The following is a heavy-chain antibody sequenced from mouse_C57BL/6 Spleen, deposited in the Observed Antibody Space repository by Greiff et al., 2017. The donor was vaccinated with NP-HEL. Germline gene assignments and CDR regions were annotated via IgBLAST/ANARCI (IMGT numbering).Heavy chain of an antibody. Sequence: QVHVKQSGPELVKPGASVKISCKASGYSFTSYYIHWVKQRPGQGLEWIGWIYPGSGNTKYNEKFKGKATLTADTSSSTAYMQLSSLTSEDSAVYYCARSYSNYFDYWGQGTTLTVSS. CDR3: ARSYSNYFDY. J-gene: IGHJ2*01. CDR2: IYPGSGNT. CDR1: GYSFTSYY. V-gene: IGHV1-66*01. D-gene: IGHD2-5*01.